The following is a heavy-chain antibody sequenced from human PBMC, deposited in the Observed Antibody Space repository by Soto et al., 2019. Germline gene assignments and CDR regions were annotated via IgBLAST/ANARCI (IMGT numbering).Heavy chain of an antibody. CDR1: GGSISSGGYY. J-gene: IGHJ3*01. D-gene: IGHD3-22*01. CDR3: ARVTRRVYYYDSSGYQNAFDV. V-gene: IGHV4-31*03. CDR2: IYYSGST. Sequence: TLSLTFTVSGGSISSGGYYWSWIRQHPGKGLEWIGYIYYSGSTYYNPSLKSRVTISVDTSKNQFSLKLSSVTAADTAVYYCARVTRRVYYYDSSGYQNAFDVWGQGTMVTVSS.